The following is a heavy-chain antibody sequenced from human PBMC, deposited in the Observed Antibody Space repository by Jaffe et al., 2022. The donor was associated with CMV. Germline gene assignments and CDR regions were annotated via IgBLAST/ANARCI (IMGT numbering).Heavy chain of an antibody. J-gene: IGHJ3*02. CDR2: ISWNSGSI. V-gene: IGHV3-9*01. D-gene: IGHD3-22*01. CDR3: AKGHIVVVTDSAFDI. CDR1: GFTFDDYA. Sequence: EVQLVESGGGLVQPGRSLRLSCAASGFTFDDYAMHWVRQAPGKGLEWVSGISWNSGSIGYADSVKGRFTISRDNAKNSLYLQMNSLRAEDTALYYCAKGHIVVVTDSAFDIWGQGTMVTVSS.